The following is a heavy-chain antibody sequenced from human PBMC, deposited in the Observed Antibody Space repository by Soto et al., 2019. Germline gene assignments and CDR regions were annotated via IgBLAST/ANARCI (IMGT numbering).Heavy chain of an antibody. CDR1: GYIFGNYD. Sequence: ASVKVSCKASGYIFGNYDISWVRQGTGQGLEWMGWMNPNSGKGGYAQKFQGRVTMTRDTSTSTAYMELSSPTSDDTAIYYCARMATSGTLNWFDPWGQGTLVTVSS. J-gene: IGHJ5*02. CDR2: MNPNSGKG. CDR3: ARMATSGTLNWFDP. V-gene: IGHV1-8*01.